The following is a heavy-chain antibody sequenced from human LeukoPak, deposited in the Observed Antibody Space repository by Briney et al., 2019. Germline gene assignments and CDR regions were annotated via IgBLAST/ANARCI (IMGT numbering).Heavy chain of an antibody. V-gene: IGHV3-23*01. CDR1: GFTFSNYV. J-gene: IGHJ5*02. CDR3: AKDRYCSSGSCYSGSFDP. CDR2: ITASGDST. D-gene: IGHD2-15*01. Sequence: HPGGSLRLSCAASGFTFSNYVMIWVRQAPGKGLEWVSGITASGDSTYYADSVKGRFTMSRDNSRDTVYLQMNSLRVDDTAVYYCAKDRYCSSGSCYSGSFDPWGQGTLVTVSS.